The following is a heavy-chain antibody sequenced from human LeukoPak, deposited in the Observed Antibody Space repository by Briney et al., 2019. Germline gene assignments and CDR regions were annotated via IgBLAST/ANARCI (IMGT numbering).Heavy chain of an antibody. V-gene: IGHV4-59*01. D-gene: IGHD6-13*01. CDR3: ARDVGSSWYEDGMDV. CDR1: GGSISSYY. J-gene: IGHJ6*02. CDR2: IYYSGST. Sequence: SETLSLTCTVSGGSISSYYWSWIRQPPGKGLEWIGDIYYSGSTNYNPSLKSRVTISVDTSKNQCSLKLSSVTAADTAVYYCARDVGSSWYEDGMDVWGQGTTVTVSS.